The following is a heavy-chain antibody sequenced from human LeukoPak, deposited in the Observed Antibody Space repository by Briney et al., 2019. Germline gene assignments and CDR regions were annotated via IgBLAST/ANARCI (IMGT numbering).Heavy chain of an antibody. V-gene: IGHV3-7*01. CDR2: MNIDGSEK. CDR3: ARDPVEWELLLDY. D-gene: IGHD1-26*01. J-gene: IGHJ4*02. Sequence: GGSLRLSCAASGFTFSSYWMCWVRQAPGKRLEWVANMNIDGSEKYYADSAKGRFTISRDNARNSVYLQMNSLRVEDTAVYYCARDPVEWELLLDYWGQGTLVTVSS. CDR1: GFTFSSYW.